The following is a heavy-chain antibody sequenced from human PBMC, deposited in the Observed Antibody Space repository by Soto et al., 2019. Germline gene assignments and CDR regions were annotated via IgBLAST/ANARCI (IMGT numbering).Heavy chain of an antibody. Sequence: EVQLLQSGGGLVQPGGSLRLSCAASGFTFTSFTMNWVRQAPGKGLEWVSEISRSGSNTSDVGSVRGRFTISRDNSMNMVYLQRNSLRGDDSAVYFCAKSIRATLYVFDYWGQGALVTVSS. CDR1: GFTFTSFT. D-gene: IGHD2-15*01. J-gene: IGHJ4*02. CDR3: AKSIRATLYVFDY. V-gene: IGHV3-23*01. CDR2: ISRSGSNT.